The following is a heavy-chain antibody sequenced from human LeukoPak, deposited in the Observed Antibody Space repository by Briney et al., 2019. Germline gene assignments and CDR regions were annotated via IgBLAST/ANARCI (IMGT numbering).Heavy chain of an antibody. V-gene: IGHV5-51*01. D-gene: IGHD1-26*01. CDR1: GYAFTYYW. J-gene: IGHJ5*02. CDR3: AREHAKGYSWFDP. CDR2: IYPGDSDT. Sequence: GEALKISYKASGYAFTYYWIGWVRRMPGRGRGWRGIIYPGDSDTRYSPSFQGEVTISADKSMKTPYLQWSSLPASDTAMYYCAREHAKGYSWFDPWGQGTLVTVSS.